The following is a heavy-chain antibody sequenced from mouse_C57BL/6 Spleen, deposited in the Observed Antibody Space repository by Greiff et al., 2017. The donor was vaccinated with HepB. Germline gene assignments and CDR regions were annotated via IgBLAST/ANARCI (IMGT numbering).Heavy chain of an antibody. J-gene: IGHJ4*01. Sequence: VQLQQSGPELVKPGASVKMSCKASGYTFTDYNMHWVKQSHGKSLEWIGYINPNNGGTSYNQKFKGKATLTVNKSSSTAYMELRSLTSEDSAVYYCARTYGSSYGYYAMDYWGQGTSVTVSS. CDR2: INPNNGGT. CDR3: ARTYGSSYGYYAMDY. CDR1: GYTFTDYN. D-gene: IGHD1-1*01. V-gene: IGHV1-22*01.